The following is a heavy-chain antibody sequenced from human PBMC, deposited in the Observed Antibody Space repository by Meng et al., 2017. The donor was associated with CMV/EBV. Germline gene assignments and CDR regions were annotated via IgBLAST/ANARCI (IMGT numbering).Heavy chain of an antibody. J-gene: IGHJ3*02. CDR1: GFSLSTSGVG. CDR2: IYWNDDK. Sequence: SGPTLVKPPQTLTLTCTFSGFSLSTSGVGVGWIRQPPGKALEWLALIYWNDDKRYSPSLKSRLTITKDTSKNQVVLTMTNMDPVDTGTYYCAHRDVSRAFDIWGQGTMVTVSS. CDR3: AHRDVSRAFDI. V-gene: IGHV2-5*01. D-gene: IGHD5/OR15-5a*01.